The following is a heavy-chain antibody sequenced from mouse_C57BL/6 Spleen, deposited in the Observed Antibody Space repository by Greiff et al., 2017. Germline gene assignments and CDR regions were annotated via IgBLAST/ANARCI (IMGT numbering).Heavy chain of an antibody. V-gene: IGHV3-6*01. D-gene: IGHD1-1*01. CDR2: ISYDGSN. CDR1: GYSITSGYY. CDR3: ARGALRFYYAMDY. J-gene: IGHJ4*01. Sequence: ESGPGLVKPSQSLSLTCSVTGYSITSGYYWNWIRQFPGNKLEWMGYISYDGSNNYNPSLKNRISITRDTSKNQFFLKLNSVTTEDTATYYCARGALRFYYAMDYWGQGTSVTVSS.